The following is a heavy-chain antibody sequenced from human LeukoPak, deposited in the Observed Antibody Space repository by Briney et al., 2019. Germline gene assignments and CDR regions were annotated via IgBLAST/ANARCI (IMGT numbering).Heavy chain of an antibody. D-gene: IGHD5-18*01. Sequence: SETLSLTCTLSGGSISSYYWSWIRQPPGKGLERIGYIYYSGSTNYNPSLKSRVTISVDTSKNQFSLTLSSVTAADTAVYYCARGPGGYSYGYYFDYWGQGTLVTVSS. V-gene: IGHV4-59*01. J-gene: IGHJ4*02. CDR3: ARGPGGYSYGYYFDY. CDR2: IYYSGST. CDR1: GGSISSYY.